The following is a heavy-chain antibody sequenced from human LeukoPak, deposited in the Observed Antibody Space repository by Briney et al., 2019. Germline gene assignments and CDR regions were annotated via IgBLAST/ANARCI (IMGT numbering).Heavy chain of an antibody. CDR1: GFTFRNYW. CDR3: ARDGGLHTNFDY. Sequence: GGSLRLSCAASGFTFRNYWMGWVRQAPGKGLEWVANTKPDGTAEYYADSVRGRFTTSRDNANNFLYLQMNSLRGENTAVYYCARDGGLHTNFDYWGQGTLVTVSS. CDR2: TKPDGTAE. V-gene: IGHV3-7*01. D-gene: IGHD2-15*01. J-gene: IGHJ4*02.